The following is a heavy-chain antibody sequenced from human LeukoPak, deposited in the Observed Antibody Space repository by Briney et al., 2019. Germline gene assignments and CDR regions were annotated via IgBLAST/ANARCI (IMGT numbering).Heavy chain of an antibody. CDR1: GFTFSSSW. Sequence: GGSLRLSCAASGFTFSSSWMSWIRQAPGKGLEWVANIKQDGSEKFYVDSVKGRFTVSRDNAKNSLYLQMNSLRAEDTALYYCASGGIYYGAAFDFWGQGTLVTVSS. CDR2: IKQDGSEK. J-gene: IGHJ4*02. D-gene: IGHD1-26*01. CDR3: ASGGIYYGAAFDF. V-gene: IGHV3-7*03.